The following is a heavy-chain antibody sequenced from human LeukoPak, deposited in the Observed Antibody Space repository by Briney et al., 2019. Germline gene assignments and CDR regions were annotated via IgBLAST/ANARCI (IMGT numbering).Heavy chain of an antibody. D-gene: IGHD5-18*01. CDR3: ATVSPPHLPSIQLRTEDANYYYMDV. CDR1: GYTLTKLS. CDR2: FDPEDGET. V-gene: IGHV1-24*01. Sequence: GASVKVSCKVSGYTLTKLSMHWVRQAPGKGLEWMGGFDPEDGETIYAQKFQGRVTMTEDTSTDTAYMELSSLRSEDTAVCYCATVSPPHLPSIQLRTEDANYYYMDVWGKGTTVTVSS. J-gene: IGHJ6*03.